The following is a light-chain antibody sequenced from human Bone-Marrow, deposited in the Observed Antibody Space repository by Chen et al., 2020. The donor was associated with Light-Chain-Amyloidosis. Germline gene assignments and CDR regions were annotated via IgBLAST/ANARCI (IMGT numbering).Light chain of an antibody. Sequence: SYELTQPPSVSVSPGQTARITFSGDALPTKYAYWYQQKPGQAPVLVIHRDTERPSGISERISGSSSGTTATLTISGVQAEDEADYHCQSADSSGTYEVIFGGGTKLTVL. CDR2: RDT. J-gene: IGLJ2*01. CDR1: ALPTKY. V-gene: IGLV3-25*03. CDR3: QSADSSGTYEVI.